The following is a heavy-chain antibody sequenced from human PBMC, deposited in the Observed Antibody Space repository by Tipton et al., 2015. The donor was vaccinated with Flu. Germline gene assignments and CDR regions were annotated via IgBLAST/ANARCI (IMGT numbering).Heavy chain of an antibody. J-gene: IGHJ6*03. CDR3: AGGPPAAGEPYYMDV. CDR1: GNSVNTGYY. CDR2: IFDDGTT. V-gene: IGHV4-38-2*01. Sequence: TLSLTCAVSGNSVNTGYYWSWIRQLPGKGLEWIGSIFDDGTTHYNPSLRGSRVTISLDTSKKEFSLRLSSVTAADTAVFFCAGGPPAAGEPYYMDVWGKGTRVTVS. D-gene: IGHD6-13*01.